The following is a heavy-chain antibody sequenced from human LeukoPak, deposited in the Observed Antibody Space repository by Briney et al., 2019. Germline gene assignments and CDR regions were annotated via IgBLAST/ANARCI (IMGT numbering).Heavy chain of an antibody. D-gene: IGHD3-3*01. J-gene: IGHJ4*02. CDR1: GGSISSGDYY. V-gene: IGHV4-30-4*08. CDR3: ARTSGYDFWSGYYRSDY. CDR2: IYYSGST. Sequence: SQTLSLTCTVSGGSISSGDYYWSWIRQPPGKGLEWLGYIYYSGSTYYNPSLKSRVTISVDTSKNQFSLKLSSVTAADTAVYYCARTSGYDFWSGYYRSDYWGQGTLVTVSS.